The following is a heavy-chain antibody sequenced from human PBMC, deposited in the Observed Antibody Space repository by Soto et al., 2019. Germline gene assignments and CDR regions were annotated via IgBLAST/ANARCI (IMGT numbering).Heavy chain of an antibody. CDR2: ISYDGSNK. D-gene: IGHD3-10*01. Sequence: GGSLRLSCAASGFTFSSYAMHWVRQAPGKGLEWVAVISYDGSNKYYADSVKGRFTISRDNSKNTLYLQMNSLRAEDTAVYYCAREKVEWFGELSYYYGMDVWGQGTTVTVSS. CDR3: AREKVEWFGELSYYYGMDV. CDR1: GFTFSSYA. J-gene: IGHJ6*02. V-gene: IGHV3-30-3*01.